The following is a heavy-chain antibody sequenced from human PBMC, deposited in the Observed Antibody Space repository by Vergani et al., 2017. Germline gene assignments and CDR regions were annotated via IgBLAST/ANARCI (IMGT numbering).Heavy chain of an antibody. J-gene: IGHJ6*02. V-gene: IGHV4-59*10. CDR3: ARDGIVYGMDV. Sequence: QVQLQQWGAGLLKPSETLSLTCAVYGGSFSGSYYWSWIRQPAGKGLEWIGRIYTSGSTNYNPSLKSRVTISVDTSKNQFSLKLSSVTAADTAVYYCARDGIVYGMDVWGQGTTVTVSS. CDR2: IYTSGST. D-gene: IGHD2-21*01. CDR1: GGSFSGSYY.